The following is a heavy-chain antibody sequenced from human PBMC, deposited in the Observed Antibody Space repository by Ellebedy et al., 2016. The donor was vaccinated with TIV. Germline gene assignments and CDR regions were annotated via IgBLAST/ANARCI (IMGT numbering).Heavy chain of an antibody. J-gene: IGHJ5*02. V-gene: IGHV4-30-4*01. CDR3: ARVNTWQPSGWLDP. D-gene: IGHD5-18*01. Sequence: LRLXCTVSGGSISSGDPSWSWICQRPGKGLQWIGHIYYSGSSYNNPSLESRVTLSVDTSKNQFSLKLSSLTAADTAVYYCARVNTWQPSGWLDPWGQGILVTVSS. CDR1: GGSISSGDPS. CDR2: IYYSGSS.